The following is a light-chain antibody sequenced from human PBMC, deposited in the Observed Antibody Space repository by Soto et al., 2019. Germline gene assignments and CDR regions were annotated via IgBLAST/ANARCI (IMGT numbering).Light chain of an antibody. V-gene: IGKV3-15*01. J-gene: IGKJ1*01. CDR3: QQYNNWPPWT. CDR2: GAS. Sequence: EIVMTQSPATLSVSPGERATLSCRASQSVSSNLAWYQQKPGQAPSLLIYGASTSATDIPARFSGSGSGTEFTLTISSLQSEDFAVYYCQQYNNWPPWTFGQGTKVEIK. CDR1: QSVSSN.